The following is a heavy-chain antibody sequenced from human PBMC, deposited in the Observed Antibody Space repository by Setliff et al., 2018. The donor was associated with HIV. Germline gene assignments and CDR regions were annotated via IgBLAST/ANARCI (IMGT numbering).Heavy chain of an antibody. J-gene: IGHJ4*02. CDR3: ARANFWSGSFDY. CDR1: GYSISSGFY. Sequence: SETLSLTCAVSGYSISSGFYWGWIRQPPGKGLEWIGSIYHSGSTYYSPSLKSRVSFSVDTSKNQLSLKLRSVTAADSAMYYCARANFWSGSFDYWGQGTLVTVSS. V-gene: IGHV4-38-2*01. CDR2: IYHSGST. D-gene: IGHD3-3*01.